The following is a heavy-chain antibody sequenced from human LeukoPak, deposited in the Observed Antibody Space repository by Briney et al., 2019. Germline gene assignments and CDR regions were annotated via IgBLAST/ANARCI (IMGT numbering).Heavy chain of an antibody. D-gene: IGHD1-20*01. V-gene: IGHV4-59*08. Sequence: SETLSLTCTFSGGSISNYYWSWIRQPPGEGLEWIGDIYDSVSTNYNPSLKSRVSISVATSKTQISLKLRAVTAADTAVYYCARNEHNWYSDAFDIWGQGTMVTVSS. CDR3: ARNEHNWYSDAFDI. J-gene: IGHJ3*02. CDR1: GGSISNYY. CDR2: IYDSVST.